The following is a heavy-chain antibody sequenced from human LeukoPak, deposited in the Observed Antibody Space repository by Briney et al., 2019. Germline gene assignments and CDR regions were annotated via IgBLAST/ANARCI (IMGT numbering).Heavy chain of an antibody. J-gene: IGHJ6*02. CDR1: GGTFSSYT. D-gene: IGHD2-2*01. Sequence: ASVKVSCKASGGTFSSYTISWVRQAPGQGLEWMGRIIPILNITDYAQNFQGRVTLTADKSTSTAYMELSTLRSEDTAVYYGAKDGVVVVATSVYYYYYGMDVWGQGTTVTVSS. V-gene: IGHV1-69*02. CDR3: AKDGVVVVATSVYYYYYGMDV. CDR2: IIPILNIT.